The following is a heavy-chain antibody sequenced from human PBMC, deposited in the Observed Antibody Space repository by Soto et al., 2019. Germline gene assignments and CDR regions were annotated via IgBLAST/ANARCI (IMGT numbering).Heavy chain of an antibody. CDR2: IDWDDDK. CDR3: ARMPYTYYYDSSGYYYYYYGMDV. D-gene: IGHD3-22*01. CDR1: GFSLSTSGMC. Sequence: SGPTLVNPTQTLTLTCTFSGFSLSTSGMCVSWIRQPPGKALEWLALIDWDDDKYYSTSLKTRLTISKDTSKNQVVLTMTNMDPVDTATYYCARMPYTYYYDSSGYYYYYYGMDVWGKGLTVTVSS. J-gene: IGHJ6*04. V-gene: IGHV2-70*01.